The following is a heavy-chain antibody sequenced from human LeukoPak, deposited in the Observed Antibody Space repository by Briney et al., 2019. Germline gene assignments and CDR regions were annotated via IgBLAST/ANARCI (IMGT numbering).Heavy chain of an antibody. CDR3: AKDMGFVVVPAAIPAWGVGAMVGAFDI. Sequence: GGSLRLSCAASGFTFDDYAMHWVRQAPGKGLEWVSGISWNSGSIGYADSVKGRFTISRDNAKNSLYLQMNSLRAEDTALYYCAKDMGFVVVPAAIPAWGVGAMVGAFDIWGQGTMVTVSS. D-gene: IGHD2-2*02. CDR2: ISWNSGSI. J-gene: IGHJ3*02. V-gene: IGHV3-9*01. CDR1: GFTFDDYA.